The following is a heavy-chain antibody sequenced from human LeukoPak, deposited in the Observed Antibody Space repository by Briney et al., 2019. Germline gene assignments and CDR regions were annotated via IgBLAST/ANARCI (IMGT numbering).Heavy chain of an antibody. J-gene: IGHJ4*02. D-gene: IGHD2-2*02. Sequence: GGALKISFKGSGYRFTSNWIGWVRPLSGRGLEWGGIINPADSETIYSPSFEGQVTISVDKSITTAFLQWNSLKASDSAMYYCATQGCTTISCHTVDFWGQGTLVTVSS. CDR2: INPADSET. CDR3: ATQGCTTISCHTVDF. V-gene: IGHV5-51*01. CDR1: GYRFTSNW.